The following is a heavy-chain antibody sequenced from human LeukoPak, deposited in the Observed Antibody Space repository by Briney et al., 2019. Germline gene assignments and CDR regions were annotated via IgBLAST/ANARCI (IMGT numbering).Heavy chain of an antibody. CDR3: ARGRDAYNYHASDI. CDR1: GFTFSSYS. CDR2: ISSSSSYI. D-gene: IGHD5-24*01. V-gene: IGHV3-21*01. Sequence: GGSLRLSCAASGFTFSSYSMNWVRQAPGKGLEWVSSISSSSSYIFYVDSLKGRFTISRDNAKNSVYLQMNSLRAEDTAVYYCARGRDAYNYHASDIWGQGTMVTVSS. J-gene: IGHJ3*02.